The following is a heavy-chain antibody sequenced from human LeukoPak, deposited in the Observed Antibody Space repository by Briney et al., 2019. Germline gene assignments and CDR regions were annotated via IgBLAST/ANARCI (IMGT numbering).Heavy chain of an antibody. Sequence: KPGGSLRLSCAASGFTFSSYSMNWVRQAPGKGLEWVSSISSSSSCIYYADSVKGRFTISRDNSKNTLYLQMNSLRAEDTAVYYCARDLKGYGLILDYWGQGTLVTVSS. D-gene: IGHD5-18*01. CDR1: GFTFSSYS. CDR3: ARDLKGYGLILDY. J-gene: IGHJ4*02. V-gene: IGHV3-21*01. CDR2: ISSSSSCI.